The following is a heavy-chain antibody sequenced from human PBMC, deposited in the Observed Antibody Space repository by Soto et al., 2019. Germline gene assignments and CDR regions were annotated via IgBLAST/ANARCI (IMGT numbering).Heavy chain of an antibody. CDR3: ARELNTDSSAFYSFAY. J-gene: IGHJ4*02. CDR1: GYTFIAYG. Sequence: GASVKVSCKTSGYTFIAYGLAWLRQAPGQRPEWMGWVSVNDGRTNYAHNFQGRVTMTTDRSTTTTYMELRSLTSDDTAVYYCARELNTDSSAFYSFAYWGQGTLVTVSS. CDR2: VSVNDGRT. V-gene: IGHV1-18*01. D-gene: IGHD3-22*01.